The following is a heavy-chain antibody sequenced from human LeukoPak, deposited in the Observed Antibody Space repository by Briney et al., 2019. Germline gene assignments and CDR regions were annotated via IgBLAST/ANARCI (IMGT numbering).Heavy chain of an antibody. Sequence: SETLSLTCTVSGGSISSYYWSWIRQPPGKGLEGIGYIYYSGSTNYNPSLKSRLTISLHTSNTQFSLNLSLLTAPDTAVYYCAIKGPIPLNLFDPWGQGTLVTVSS. D-gene: IGHD3-16*02. J-gene: IGHJ5*02. V-gene: IGHV4-59*01. CDR3: AIKGPIPLNLFDP. CDR2: IYYSGST. CDR1: GGSISSYY.